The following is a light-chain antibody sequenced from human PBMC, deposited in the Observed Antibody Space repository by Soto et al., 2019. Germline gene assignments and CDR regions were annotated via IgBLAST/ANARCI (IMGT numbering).Light chain of an antibody. CDR2: GTS. V-gene: IGKV3-20*01. CDR3: HQYAASPQT. CDR1: QTVSISF. Sequence: EIVLTQSPGALSLSPGETATLSCRASQTVSISFLAWYQQKGGQAPRLLIFGTSTRAPDIPDRFSGSGSGTDFTLTSSRLEPEDFAVYYCHQYAASPQTFGQGTKVEIK. J-gene: IGKJ1*01.